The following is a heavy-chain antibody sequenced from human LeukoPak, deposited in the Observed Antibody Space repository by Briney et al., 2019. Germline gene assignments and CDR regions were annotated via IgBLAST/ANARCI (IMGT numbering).Heavy chain of an antibody. CDR1: GFTFSSYG. V-gene: IGHV3-23*01. CDR2: ISISGGST. CDR3: AKGLSRIAVYYFDY. D-gene: IGHD6-19*01. Sequence: PGGSLRLSCAASGFTFSSYGMSWVRQAAGMGLEWVSGISISGGSTYYADSVKGRFTISRDNSKNTLYLQMNSLRAEDTAVYYCAKGLSRIAVYYFDYWGQGTLVTVSS. J-gene: IGHJ4*02.